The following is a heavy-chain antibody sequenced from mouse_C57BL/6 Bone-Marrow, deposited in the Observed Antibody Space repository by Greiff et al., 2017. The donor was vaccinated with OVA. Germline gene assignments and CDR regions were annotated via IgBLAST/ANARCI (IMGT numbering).Heavy chain of an antibody. CDR1: GFNIKNTY. D-gene: IGHD1-1*01. V-gene: IGHV14-3*01. Sequence: EVMLVESVAELVRPGASVKLSCTASGFNIKNTYMHWVKQRPEQGLEWIGRIDPANGNTKYAPKFQGKATITADTSSNTAYLQLSSLTSEDTAIYYCARGYGSSYCFDYWGQGTTLTVSA. CDR2: IDPANGNT. J-gene: IGHJ2*01. CDR3: ARGYGSSYCFDY.